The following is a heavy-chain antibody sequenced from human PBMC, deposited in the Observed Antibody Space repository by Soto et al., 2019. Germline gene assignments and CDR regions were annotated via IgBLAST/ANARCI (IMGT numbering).Heavy chain of an antibody. J-gene: IGHJ6*02. V-gene: IGHV1-69*01. CDR2: SVPMFGTP. CDR1: GGPFSSYA. D-gene: IGHD3-16*01. CDR3: ARARVLGGDLYALDV. Sequence: QVQLMQSGAEVKKPGSSMRVSCKASGGPFSSYAINWVRQAPGQGLDWMGGSVPMFGTPDYAQKFQGRVTITADVSTNTAYMELRSLSFEDTAVYYCARARVLGGDLYALDVWGQGTPVTVSS.